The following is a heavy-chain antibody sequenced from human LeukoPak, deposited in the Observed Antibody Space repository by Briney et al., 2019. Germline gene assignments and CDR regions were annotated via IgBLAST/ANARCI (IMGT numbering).Heavy chain of an antibody. D-gene: IGHD3-22*01. Sequence: GGSLRLSCAASGFTFSSNSMNWVRQAPGKGLEWVSYISSSSSTIYYADSVKGRFTISRDNAKNSLYLQMNSLRAEDTAVYYCARDDTHYGSSGSFYDAFDIWGQGTMVTVSS. J-gene: IGHJ3*02. CDR3: ARDDTHYGSSGSFYDAFDI. V-gene: IGHV3-48*01. CDR1: GFTFSSNS. CDR2: ISSSSSTI.